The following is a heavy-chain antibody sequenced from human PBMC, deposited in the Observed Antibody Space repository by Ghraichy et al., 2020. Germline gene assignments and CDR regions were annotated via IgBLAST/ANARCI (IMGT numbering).Heavy chain of an antibody. CDR3: AKDAGSSGWYYYYYYMDV. J-gene: IGHJ6*03. V-gene: IGHV3-23*01. CDR2: ISGSGGST. CDR1: GFTFSSYA. D-gene: IGHD6-19*01. Sequence: GGSLRLSCAASGFTFSSYAMSWVRQAPGKGLEWVSAISGSGGSTYYADSVKGRFTISRDNSKNTLYLQMNSLRAEDTAVYYCAKDAGSSGWYYYYYYMDVWGKGTTVTVSS.